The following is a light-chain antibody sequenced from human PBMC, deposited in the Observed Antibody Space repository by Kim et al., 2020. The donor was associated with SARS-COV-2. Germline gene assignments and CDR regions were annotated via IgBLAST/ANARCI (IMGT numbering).Light chain of an antibody. J-gene: IGLJ3*02. CDR1: SSNIGDNS. CDR3: ATWDDSLSGWV. Sequence: ELTQPPSASVTPGQRVTIACSGSSSNIGDNSASWYQQFPGTAPKLLIYRNSQRPSGVPDRFSGSKSGTSASLAISGLRSEDEAEYYCATWDDSLSGWVFGGGTQLTVL. CDR2: RNS. V-gene: IGLV1-47*01.